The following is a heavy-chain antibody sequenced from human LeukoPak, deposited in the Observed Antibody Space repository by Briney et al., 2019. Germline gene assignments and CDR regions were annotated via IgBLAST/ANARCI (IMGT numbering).Heavy chain of an antibody. V-gene: IGHV3-23*01. CDR3: AKDRGYWVADY. D-gene: IGHD2-15*01. J-gene: IGHJ4*02. Sequence: GGSLTLSCTASGFTFSSYAMSWVRQTPGKGLEWVSAISGSGGSTYYADSVKGRFTISRDNSKNTLYLQMNSLRAEDTAVYYCAKDRGYWVADYWGQGTLVTVSS. CDR2: ISGSGGST. CDR1: GFTFSSYA.